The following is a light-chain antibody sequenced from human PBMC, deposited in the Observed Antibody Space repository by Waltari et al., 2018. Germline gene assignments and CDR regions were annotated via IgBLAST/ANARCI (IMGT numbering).Light chain of an antibody. CDR3: ATWDDSPNGYVL. Sequence: QSVLTQPPSASGTPGQRVTISCSGRSSNIGRKTVHWYQQVPGTAPKLLIYSSYQRPSGVPDRFSGSKSGTSASLAISGLQSEDEGDYYCATWDDSPNGYVLFGGGTKLTVL. CDR2: SSY. J-gene: IGLJ2*01. CDR1: SSNIGRKT. V-gene: IGLV1-44*01.